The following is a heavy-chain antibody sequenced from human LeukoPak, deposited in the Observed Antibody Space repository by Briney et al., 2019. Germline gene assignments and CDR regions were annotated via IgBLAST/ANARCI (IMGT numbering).Heavy chain of an antibody. CDR1: GFTFSSYA. J-gene: IGHJ4*02. CDR3: ARDHYRFIDY. D-gene: IGHD1-26*01. CDR2: ISGSGGST. V-gene: IGHV3-23*01. Sequence: GGSLRLSCAASGFTFSSYAMSWVRQAPGKGLEWVSAISGSGGSTYYADSVKGRFTISRDNAKTSLYLQMNTLRDEDTAVYYCARDHYRFIDYWGQGTLVTVSS.